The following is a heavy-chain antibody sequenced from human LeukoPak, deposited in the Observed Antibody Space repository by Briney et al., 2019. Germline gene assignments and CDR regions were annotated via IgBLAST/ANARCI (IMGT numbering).Heavy chain of an antibody. V-gene: IGHV3-30*04. J-gene: IGHJ3*02. CDR1: GFTFSSYA. Sequence: PGGSLRLSCAASGFTFSSYAMHWVRQAPGKGLEWVAVISYDGSNKYYADSVKGRFTISRDNSKNTLYLQMSSLRAEDTAVYYCARWSEYCSSTSCSDDAFDIWGQGTMVTVSS. CDR3: ARWSEYCSSTSCSDDAFDI. D-gene: IGHD2-2*01. CDR2: ISYDGSNK.